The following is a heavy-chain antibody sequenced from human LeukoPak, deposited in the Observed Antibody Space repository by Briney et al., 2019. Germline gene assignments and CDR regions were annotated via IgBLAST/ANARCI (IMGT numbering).Heavy chain of an antibody. CDR2: IYYSGST. CDR3: ARRLPDYYYDSSGYRGDDAFDI. V-gene: IGHV4-39*01. J-gene: IGHJ3*02. CDR1: GGSISSSSYY. Sequence: PSETLSLTCTVSGGSISSSSYYWGWIRQPPGKGLEWIGSIYYSGSTYYNPSLKSRVTISVDTSKNQFSLKLSPVTAADTAVYYCARRLPDYYYDSSGYRGDDAFDIWGQGTMVTVSS. D-gene: IGHD3-22*01.